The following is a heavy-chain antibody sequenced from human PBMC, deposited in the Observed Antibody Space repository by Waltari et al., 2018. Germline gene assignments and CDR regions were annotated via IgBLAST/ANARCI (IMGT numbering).Heavy chain of an antibody. Sequence: QVQLQESGPGLVKPSETLSLTCAVSGYSISSGYSWGWIRPPPGKGLEWIGSIYHSGSTYYNPSLKSRVTISVDTSKNQFSLKLSSVTAADTAVYYCAREPNFGVVHDAFDIWGQGTMVTVSS. J-gene: IGHJ3*02. CDR3: AREPNFGVVHDAFDI. D-gene: IGHD3-3*01. V-gene: IGHV4-38-2*02. CDR1: GYSISSGYS. CDR2: IYHSGST.